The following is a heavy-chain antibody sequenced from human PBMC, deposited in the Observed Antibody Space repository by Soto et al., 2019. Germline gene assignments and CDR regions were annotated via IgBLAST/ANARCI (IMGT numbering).Heavy chain of an antibody. CDR1: DGSVNSGNYY. D-gene: IGHD3-16*01. V-gene: IGHV4-61*01. J-gene: IGHJ4*02. CDR3: AREEKQLSRYGGDFDY. CDR2: IYYIGST. Sequence: QVQLQESGPGLVKPSETLSLTCTVSDGSVNSGNYYWSWIRQPPGKGLEWIGHIYYIGSTIYNPSLKSRVTISVDTSKNQFSLKVTSVTAADTAVYFCAREEKQLSRYGGDFDYWGQGILVTVSS.